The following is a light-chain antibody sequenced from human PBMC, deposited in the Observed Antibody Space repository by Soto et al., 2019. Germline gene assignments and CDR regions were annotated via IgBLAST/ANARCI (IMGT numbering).Light chain of an antibody. V-gene: IGLV1-47*01. Sequence: QSVLTQPPSASATPGRRIIISCSGSNSNIGRNYVYWYQRLPGTAPRLLIYANNRRPSGVPDRVSGSKSGTSASLAISGLRSEDEADYYCAAWDDRLSIWVFGGGTKLTVL. CDR1: NSNIGRNY. J-gene: IGLJ3*02. CDR2: ANN. CDR3: AAWDDRLSIWV.